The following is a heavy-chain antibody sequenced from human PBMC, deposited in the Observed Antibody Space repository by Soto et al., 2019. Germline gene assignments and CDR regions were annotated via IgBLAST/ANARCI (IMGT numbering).Heavy chain of an antibody. V-gene: IGHV1-2*04. Sequence: ASVKVSCKASGYTFTGYYMHWVRQAPGQGLEWMGWINPNSGGTNYAQKFQGWVTMTRDTSIGTAYMELSRLRSDDTAVYYCARDHSSGYSSSSYFDYWGQGTLVTVSS. CDR2: INPNSGGT. CDR1: GYTFTGYY. J-gene: IGHJ4*02. CDR3: ARDHSSGYSSSSYFDY. D-gene: IGHD6-6*01.